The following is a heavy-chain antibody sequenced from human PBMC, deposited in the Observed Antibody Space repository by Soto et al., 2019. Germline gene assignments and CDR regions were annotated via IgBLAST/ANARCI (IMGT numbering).Heavy chain of an antibody. CDR1: GYTFTSYY. J-gene: IGHJ4*02. V-gene: IGHV1-46*01. Sequence: ASVKVSCKASGYTFTSYYMHWVRQAPGQGLEWMGIINPSGGSTSYAQKFQGRVTMTRDTSTSTVYMELSSLRSEDTAVYYCALYDILTGYGYWGQGTLVTVSS. CDR2: INPSGGST. CDR3: ALYDILTGYGY. D-gene: IGHD3-9*01.